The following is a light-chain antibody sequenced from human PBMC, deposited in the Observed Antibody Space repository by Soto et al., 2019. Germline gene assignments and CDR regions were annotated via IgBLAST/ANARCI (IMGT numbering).Light chain of an antibody. Sequence: QSALTQPASVSGSPGQSITISCTGTSSDVGGYNYVSWYQQHPGKAPKLMIYDVNNQPSGVSDRFSGSKSGNTPSLTISGLQAVDEGDYFCRSYPSSNTLYVLGAGTKVTVL. J-gene: IGLJ1*01. CDR1: SSDVGGYNY. CDR2: DVN. CDR3: RSYPSSNTLYV. V-gene: IGLV2-14*03.